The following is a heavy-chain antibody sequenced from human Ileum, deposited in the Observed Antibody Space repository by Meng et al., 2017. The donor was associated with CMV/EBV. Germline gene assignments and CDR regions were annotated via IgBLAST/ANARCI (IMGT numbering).Heavy chain of an antibody. J-gene: IGHJ6*02. Sequence: GGSLKISCVASGFTFSDYWMSWVRQAPGAGLEWVATIKQDGSEKYYVDSVKGRFTISRDNAKNSLYLQMNSLRAEDTAVYYCAKQLESTAVGYFAMDVWGQGTTVTVSS. CDR2: IKQDGSEK. CDR3: AKQLESTAVGYFAMDV. V-gene: IGHV3-7*01. CDR1: GFTFSDYW. D-gene: IGHD3-22*01.